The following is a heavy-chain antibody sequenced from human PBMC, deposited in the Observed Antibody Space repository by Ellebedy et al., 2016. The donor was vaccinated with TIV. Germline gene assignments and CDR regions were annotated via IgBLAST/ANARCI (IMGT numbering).Heavy chain of an antibody. V-gene: IGHV3-30-3*01. CDR1: GFTFSHYA. CDR3: AKGLVDTTMADH. J-gene: IGHJ4*02. D-gene: IGHD5-18*01. CDR2: IVYDGSNK. Sequence: PGGSLRLSCAASGFTFSHYAMHWVRQAPGKGLEWVAAIVYDGSNKYYADSVKDRFTVSRDNSKDTLYLQMNSLRPEDTAVYYCAKGLVDTTMADHWGQGVLVTVSS.